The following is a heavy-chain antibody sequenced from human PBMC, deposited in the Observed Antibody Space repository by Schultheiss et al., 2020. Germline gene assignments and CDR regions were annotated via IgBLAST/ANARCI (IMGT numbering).Heavy chain of an antibody. V-gene: IGHV1-46*01. CDR2: INPSGGST. D-gene: IGHD3-3*01. CDR1: GYTFTSYY. J-gene: IGHJ4*02. Sequence: ASVKVSCKASGYTFTSYYMHWVRQAPGQGLEWMGIINPSGGSTSYAQKFQGRVTMTRDTSTSTVYMELSSLRSEDTAVYYCARASFILEWLTAIDYWGQGTLVTGSS. CDR3: ARASFILEWLTAIDY.